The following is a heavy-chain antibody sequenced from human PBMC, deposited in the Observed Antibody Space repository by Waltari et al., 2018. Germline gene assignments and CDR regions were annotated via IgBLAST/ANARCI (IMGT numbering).Heavy chain of an antibody. CDR2: IYHSGST. V-gene: IGHV4-38-2*01. D-gene: IGHD3-10*01. CDR3: ARRRVVQGLGIDY. J-gene: IGHJ4*02. Sequence: QVQLQESGPGLVKPSETLSLTCAVSGYSISSGYYWGWIRQPPGKGLEWIGSIYHSGSTYYNPSLKRRVTIAVDTSRNQFALKLSSVTAADTAVYYCARRRVVQGLGIDYWGQGTLVTVSS. CDR1: GYSISSGYY.